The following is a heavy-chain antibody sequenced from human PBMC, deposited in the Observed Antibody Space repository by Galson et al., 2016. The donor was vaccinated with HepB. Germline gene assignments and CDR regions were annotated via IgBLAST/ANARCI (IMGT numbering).Heavy chain of an antibody. Sequence: QSGAEVKKPGTSVKVSCKASGYTFNTYEITWVRQAPGQGPEWMGWINPHTGDTDYSKKLQGRFTMTTDTSTNTASMELRSLKVDDTAIYYCARGSRAIPDYWGQGTLVTVSS. CDR1: GYTFNTYE. CDR3: ARGSRAIPDY. CDR2: INPHTGDT. J-gene: IGHJ4*02. V-gene: IGHV1-18*04.